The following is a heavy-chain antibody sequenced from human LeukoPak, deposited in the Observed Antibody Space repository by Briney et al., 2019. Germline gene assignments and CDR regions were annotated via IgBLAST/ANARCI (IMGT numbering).Heavy chain of an antibody. CDR3: ARPRVLLVRSPWFDP. J-gene: IGHJ5*02. D-gene: IGHD6-6*01. V-gene: IGHV4-4*07. CDR2: IYTSGST. Sequence: SETLSLTGTVSGGSISSYYWSWIRQPAGKGLEWIGRIYTSGSTNYNPSLKSRVTISVDTSKNQFSLKLSSVTAADTAVYYCARPRVLLVRSPWFDPWGQGTLVTVSS. CDR1: GGSISSYY.